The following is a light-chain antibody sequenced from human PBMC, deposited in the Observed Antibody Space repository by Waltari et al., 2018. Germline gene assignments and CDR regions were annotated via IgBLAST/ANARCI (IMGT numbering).Light chain of an antibody. CDR3: QQYYTTPFT. CDR2: WSS. J-gene: IGKJ3*01. CDR1: QSVLYSSNNKNY. V-gene: IGKV4-1*01. Sequence: DIVMTQSPDSLALSLGERDPITCKSRQSVLYSSNNKNYLAWYQQKPGQPPKLLIYWSSTRESGVPDRFSGSGSGTDFTLTINSLQAEDVAVYYCQQYYTTPFTFGPGTKVDIK.